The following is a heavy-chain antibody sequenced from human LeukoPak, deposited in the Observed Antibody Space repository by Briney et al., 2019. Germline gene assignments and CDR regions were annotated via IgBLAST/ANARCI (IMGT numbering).Heavy chain of an antibody. D-gene: IGHD3-3*01. CDR2: INHSGSI. J-gene: IGHJ4*02. CDR3: ARGHYDFWSGSFDY. CDR1: GGSFSGYY. V-gene: IGHV4-34*01. Sequence: SETLSLTCAVYGGSFSGYYWSWIRQPPGKGLEWIGEINHSGSINYDPSLKSRVTISVDTSKNQFSLKLSSVTAADTAVYYCARGHYDFWSGSFDYWGQGTLVTVSS.